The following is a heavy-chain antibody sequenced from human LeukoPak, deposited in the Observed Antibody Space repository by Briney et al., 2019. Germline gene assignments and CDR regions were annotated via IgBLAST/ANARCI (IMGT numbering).Heavy chain of an antibody. Sequence: SETLSLTCAVYGGSFSGYYWSWIRQPPGKGLEWIGEINHSGSTYYNPSLKSRVTISVDTSKNQFSLKLSSVTAADTAVYYCAGRIVGATGEYYFDYWGQGTLVTVSS. CDR1: GGSFSGYY. J-gene: IGHJ4*02. CDR2: INHSGST. CDR3: AGRIVGATGEYYFDY. D-gene: IGHD1-26*01. V-gene: IGHV4-34*01.